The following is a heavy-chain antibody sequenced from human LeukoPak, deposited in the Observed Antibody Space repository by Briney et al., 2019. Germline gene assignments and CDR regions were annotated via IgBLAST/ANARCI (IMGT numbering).Heavy chain of an antibody. V-gene: IGHV3-23*01. CDR2: ISGSGGST. J-gene: IGHJ4*02. Sequence: GGSLRLSCVASGFTFSSYTMSWVRQAPRKGLEWVSAISGSGGSTNYADSVKGRFTISRDNSQNTLYLQMNSLRAEDTAVYYCVLTTVVTPGARDWGQGTLLTVSS. CDR1: GFTFSSYT. D-gene: IGHD4-23*01. CDR3: VLTTVVTPGARD.